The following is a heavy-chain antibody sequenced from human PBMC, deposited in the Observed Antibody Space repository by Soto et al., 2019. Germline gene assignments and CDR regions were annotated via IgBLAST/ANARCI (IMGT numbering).Heavy chain of an antibody. CDR3: ARRPPTYYYDSSGYYGYYYAMDV. V-gene: IGHV1-18*04. Sequence: QVQLVQSGAEVKKPGASVKVSCKASGYTFTSYGISWVRQAPGQGLEWMGWISAYNGNTNYAQKLQGRVTMTTDTSTSTAYIELRSLRSDDTAVYYCARRPPTYYYDSSGYYGYYYAMDVWGQGTTVTVSS. CDR1: GYTFTSYG. J-gene: IGHJ6*02. CDR2: ISAYNGNT. D-gene: IGHD3-22*01.